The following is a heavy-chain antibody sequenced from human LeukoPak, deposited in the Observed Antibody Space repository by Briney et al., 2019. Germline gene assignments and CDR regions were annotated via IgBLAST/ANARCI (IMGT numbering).Heavy chain of an antibody. CDR1: GYTFTSYY. J-gene: IGHJ4*02. CDR3: ARTGYSSSWYYPPIDY. CDR2: INPSGGST. D-gene: IGHD6-13*01. V-gene: IGHV1-46*01. Sequence: GASVKVSCKASGYTFTSYYMHWVRQAPGQGLEWMGMINPSGGSTSYAQKFQGRVTMTRDTSTSTVYMELSSLRSEDTAVYYCARTGYSSSWYYPPIDYWGQGTLVTVSS.